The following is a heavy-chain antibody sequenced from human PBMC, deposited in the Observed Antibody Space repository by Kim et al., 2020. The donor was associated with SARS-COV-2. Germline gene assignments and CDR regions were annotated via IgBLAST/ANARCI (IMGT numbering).Heavy chain of an antibody. D-gene: IGHD1-20*01. J-gene: IGHJ4*02. V-gene: IGHV3-23*01. CDR1: GFTFTNYG. CDR2: INNSGGST. Sequence: GGSLRLSCAASGFTFTNYGMTWVRQAPGKGMKWVSCINNSGGSTYYADSVKGRFTISRDNSKNTLYLQMKSLRTEDTAVYYCAKDLGYNWNYFDDWGQGT. CDR3: AKDLGYNWNYFDD.